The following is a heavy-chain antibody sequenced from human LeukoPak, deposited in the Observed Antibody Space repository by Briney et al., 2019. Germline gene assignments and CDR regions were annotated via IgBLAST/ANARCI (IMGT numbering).Heavy chain of an antibody. J-gene: IGHJ4*02. CDR2: ISAYNGNT. CDR3: ARVRGKHPGGYEFDY. CDR1: GYTFTIYG. D-gene: IGHD5-12*01. V-gene: IGHV1-18*01. Sequence: ASVTVSCTSSGYTFTIYGISWVRQAPGQGREWMGWISAYNGNTNYAQKLQGRVTMTTDTSTSTAYMELRSLRSDDTAVYYCARVRGKHPGGYEFDYWGQGTLVTVSS.